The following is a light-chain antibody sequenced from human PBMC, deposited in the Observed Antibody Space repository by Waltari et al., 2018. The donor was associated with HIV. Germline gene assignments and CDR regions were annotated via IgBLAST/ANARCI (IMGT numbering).Light chain of an antibody. CDR1: SSTIGPGYA. V-gene: IGLV1-40*01. CDR3: QSYDSRSSGLV. CDR2: ANN. J-gene: IGLJ2*01. Sequence: QSLLTHPPSVSGATGQRVTISCTGSSSTIGPGYAVHSSHQVPGTAPRLVIYANNNRASGVPDRFSGSNFGPSASLAITGLQAKDDGTYYCQSYDSRSSGLVFGGGTKLTVL.